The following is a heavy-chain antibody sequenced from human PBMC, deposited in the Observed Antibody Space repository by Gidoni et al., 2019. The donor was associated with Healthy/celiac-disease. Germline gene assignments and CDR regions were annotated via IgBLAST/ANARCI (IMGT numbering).Heavy chain of an antibody. V-gene: IGHV3-15*01. CDR1: GFTFSNAW. D-gene: IGHD3-22*01. CDR3: TTVLGDSSGYYPDDAFDI. Sequence: EVQLVESGGGLVKPGGSLRPSCAASGFTFSNAWMSWVRQAPGTGLDWVGRIKSKTDGGTTDYAAPVKGRFTISRDDSKNTLYLQMNSLKTEDTAVYYCTTVLGDSSGYYPDDAFDIWGQGTMVTVSS. J-gene: IGHJ3*02. CDR2: IKSKTDGGTT.